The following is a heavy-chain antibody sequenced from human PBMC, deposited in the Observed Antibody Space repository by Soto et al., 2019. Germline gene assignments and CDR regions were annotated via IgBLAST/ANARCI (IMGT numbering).Heavy chain of an antibody. CDR3: TSTLGSQPQEGH. V-gene: IGHV3-23*01. D-gene: IGHD6-13*01. Sequence: GGSLRLSCAASGFTFSSYVMSWVRQAPGKGLEWVSGISGSGGSTYYADSVKGRFTISRDNAKNYVYLQMNSLRVEDTALYYCTSTLGSQPQEGHWGQGTLVTVSS. CDR2: ISGSGGST. CDR1: GFTFSSYV. J-gene: IGHJ4*02.